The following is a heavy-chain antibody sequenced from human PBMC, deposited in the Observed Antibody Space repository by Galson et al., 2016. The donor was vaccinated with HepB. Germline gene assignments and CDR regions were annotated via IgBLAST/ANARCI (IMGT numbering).Heavy chain of an antibody. CDR1: AGSVRSASYY. V-gene: IGHV4-61*01. CDR3: AREGGVWSSASGRELNWYFDL. CDR2: IYNSVTT. J-gene: IGHJ2*01. D-gene: IGHD6-19*01. Sequence: SETLSLTCTVSAGSVRSASYYWTWIRQPPGKGLEWIGHIYNSVTTNYNPSFKSRVTISVDTSKNQFPLNLASVTAADTAVYFCAREGGVWSSASGRELNWYFDLWGRGTLVTVSS.